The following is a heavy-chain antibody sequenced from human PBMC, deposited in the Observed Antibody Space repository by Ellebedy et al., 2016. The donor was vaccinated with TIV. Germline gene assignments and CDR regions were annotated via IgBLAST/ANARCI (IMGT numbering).Heavy chain of an antibody. J-gene: IGHJ4*02. CDR3: AREQWDPLTPSVFDY. Sequence: GESLKISXAASGFTFSNYTMHWVRQAPGMGLDWVALISCDGSKKYFAESAKGRFTISRDNSKNTLYLQLNSLRGEDTAVFYCAREQWDPLTPSVFDYWGQGTLVTVSS. CDR2: ISCDGSKK. D-gene: IGHD1-26*01. V-gene: IGHV3-30-3*01. CDR1: GFTFSNYT.